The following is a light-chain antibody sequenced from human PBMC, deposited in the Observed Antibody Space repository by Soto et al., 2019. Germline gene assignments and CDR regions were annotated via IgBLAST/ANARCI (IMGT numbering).Light chain of an antibody. CDR2: GAS. V-gene: IGKV3-15*01. CDR3: QQYGSSPWT. CDR1: QRVSSD. Sequence: EIVMTQSPATLSVSPGERVTLSCRASQRVSSDLAWYQQKPGQAPRLLIYGASTRATGIPARFSGSGSGTDFTLTISSLEPEDFAVYYCQQYGSSPWTFGQGTKVDIK. J-gene: IGKJ1*01.